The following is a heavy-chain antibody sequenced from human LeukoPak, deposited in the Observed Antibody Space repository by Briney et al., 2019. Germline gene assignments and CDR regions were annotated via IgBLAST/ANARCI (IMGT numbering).Heavy chain of an antibody. D-gene: IGHD4-11*01. CDR3: AKAFDYNGLRGEGGSFDC. CDR2: IGVGGDT. CDR1: GLNFSKND. Sequence: GGSLRLSCVASGLNFSKNDMHWVRQTTERRLEWVSAIGVGGDTYYADPVKGRFTISRDNGKSSVYLQMNSLRAGDTAVYFCAKAFDYNGLRGEGGSFDCWGQGALVTVSS. J-gene: IGHJ4*02. V-gene: IGHV3-13*01.